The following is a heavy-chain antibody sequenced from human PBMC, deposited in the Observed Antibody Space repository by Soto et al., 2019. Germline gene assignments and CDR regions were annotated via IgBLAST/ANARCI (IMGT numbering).Heavy chain of an antibody. D-gene: IGHD1-20*01. CDR1: GFTFSSYT. Sequence: QVQLVESGGGVVQPGRSLRLSCAASGFTFSSYTMHWVRQAPGKGLEWVAVISYDGSNKYYADSVKGRFTISRDNSKSTLYLQMNSLRAEDTAVYYCARDITPYYYYYGMDVWGQGTTVTVSS. CDR3: ARDITPYYYYYGMDV. V-gene: IGHV3-30-3*01. J-gene: IGHJ6*02. CDR2: ISYDGSNK.